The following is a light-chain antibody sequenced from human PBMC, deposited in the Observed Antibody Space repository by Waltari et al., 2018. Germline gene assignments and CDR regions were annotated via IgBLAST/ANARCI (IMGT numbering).Light chain of an antibody. CDR2: AAS. J-gene: IGKJ2*01. V-gene: IGKV1D-12*01. CDR3: QEADRFPPYT. CDR1: QGISTS. Sequence: DIQMTQSPSSVSASVGDRGTITCRASQGISTSLAWYQQKPGKAPKLLIYAASSLQSGGPSRFSGSGSGTDFTLTINSLQPEDFATYYCQEADRFPPYTFGQGTKLEIK.